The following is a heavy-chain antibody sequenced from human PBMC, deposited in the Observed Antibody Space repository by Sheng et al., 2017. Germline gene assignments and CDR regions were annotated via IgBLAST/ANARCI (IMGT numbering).Heavy chain of an antibody. Sequence: QVQLVQSGAEVKKPGASVKVSCKASGYTFTGYYMHWVRQAPGQGLEWMGWINPNSGGTNYAQKFQGRVTMTRDTSISTAYMELSRLRSDDTAVYYCARDTSSSWIPDNWFDPWGQGTLVTVSS. V-gene: IGHV1-2*02. CDR1: GYTFTGYY. D-gene: IGHD6-13*01. CDR2: INPNSGGT. CDR3: ARDTSSSWIPDNWFDP. J-gene: IGHJ5*02.